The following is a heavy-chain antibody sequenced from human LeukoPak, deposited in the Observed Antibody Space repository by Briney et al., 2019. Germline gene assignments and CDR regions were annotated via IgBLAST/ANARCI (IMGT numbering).Heavy chain of an antibody. J-gene: IGHJ4*02. Sequence: ASVKVSCKASGYTFTRYAINWVRQAPGQGLEWMGWINTNTGNPTYAQDFTGRFVFSLDTSVNTAYLQISSLKTEDTAVFYCARSPPSYYYDSSGYYSDGDFDYWGQGTLVTVSS. D-gene: IGHD3-22*01. V-gene: IGHV7-4-1*02. CDR1: GYTFTRYA. CDR3: ARSPPSYYYDSSGYYSDGDFDY. CDR2: INTNTGNP.